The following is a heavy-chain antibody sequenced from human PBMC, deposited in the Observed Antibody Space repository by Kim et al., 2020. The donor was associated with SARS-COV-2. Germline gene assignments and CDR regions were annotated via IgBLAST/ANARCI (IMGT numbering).Heavy chain of an antibody. V-gene: IGHV3-30*18. CDR2: ISYDGSNK. J-gene: IGHJ5*02. Sequence: GGSLRLSCAASGFTFSSYGMHWVRQAPGKGLEWVAVISYDGSNKYYADSVKGRFTISRDNSKNTLYLQMNSLRAEDTAVYYCAKDVEIHCSSTSCYTEYNWFDPWGQGTLVTVSS. D-gene: IGHD2-2*02. CDR1: GFTFSSYG. CDR3: AKDVEIHCSSTSCYTEYNWFDP.